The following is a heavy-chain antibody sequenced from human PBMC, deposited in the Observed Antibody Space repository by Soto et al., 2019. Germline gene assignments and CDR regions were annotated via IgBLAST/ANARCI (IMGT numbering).Heavy chain of an antibody. CDR2: ISYDGANK. CDR3: ANPYCIFTICFDNCFDP. J-gene: IGHJ5*02. V-gene: IGHV3-30*18. D-gene: IGHD3-3*02. CDR1: GFTFSSYG. Sequence: QVQLVESGGGVVQPGRTLRLSCAASGFTFSSYGIHWVRQAPGKGLEWVALISYDGANKYYADSVKGRFTISRDNSKNTLYLQINSLRPEVTAVYYCANPYCIFTICFDNCFDPLGQGTLVTVSS.